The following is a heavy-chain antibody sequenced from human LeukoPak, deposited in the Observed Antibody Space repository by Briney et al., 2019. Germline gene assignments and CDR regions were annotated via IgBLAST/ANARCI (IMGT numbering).Heavy chain of an antibody. V-gene: IGHV4-38-2*02. D-gene: IGHD6-19*01. CDR2: IYHSGST. Sequence: SETLSLTCTVSGYSISSGYYWGWIRQPPGKGLEWIGSIYHSGSTYYNPSLKSRVTISVDTSKNQFSLKLSSVTAADTAVYYCARVRIAVAGYGFDYWGQGTLVTVSS. CDR3: ARVRIAVAGYGFDY. CDR1: GYSISSGYY. J-gene: IGHJ4*02.